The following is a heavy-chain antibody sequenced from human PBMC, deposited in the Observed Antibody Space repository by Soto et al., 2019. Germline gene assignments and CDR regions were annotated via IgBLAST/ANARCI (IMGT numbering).Heavy chain of an antibody. D-gene: IGHD2-15*01. J-gene: IGHJ5*02. CDR2: ISAYNGNT. Sequence: QVQLVQSGAEVKKPGASVKVSCKASGYTFTSYGISWVRQAPGXXXXXXXWISAYNGNTNYTQKLQGRVTMTTDTSTSTAYMELRSLRSDDTAVYYCARREVGYCSGGSCQGFDPWGQGTLVTVSS. V-gene: IGHV1-18*01. CDR3: ARREVGYCSGGSCQGFDP. CDR1: GYTFTSYG.